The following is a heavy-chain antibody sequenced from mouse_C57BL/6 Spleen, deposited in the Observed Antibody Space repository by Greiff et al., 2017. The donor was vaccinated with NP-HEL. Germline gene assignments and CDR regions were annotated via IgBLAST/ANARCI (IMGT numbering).Heavy chain of an antibody. V-gene: IGHV1-18*01. D-gene: IGHD2-3*01. J-gene: IGHJ2*01. CDR2: INPNNGGT. CDR1: GYTFTDYN. CDR3: ARSPYDGYYDY. Sequence: VQLQQSGPELVKPGASVKIPCKASGYTFTDYNMDWVKQSHGKSLEWIGDINPNNGGTTYNQKFKGKATLTVDKSSSTAYMELRSLTSEDTAVYYCARSPYDGYYDYWGQGTTLTVSS.